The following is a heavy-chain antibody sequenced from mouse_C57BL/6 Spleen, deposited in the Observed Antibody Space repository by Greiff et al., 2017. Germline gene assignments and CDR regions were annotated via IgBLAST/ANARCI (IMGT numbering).Heavy chain of an antibody. Sequence: QVQLQQPGAELVKPGASVKLSCKASGYTFTSYWMHWVKQRPGQGLEWIGMIHPNSGSTNYNEKFKSKATLTVDKSSSTAYMQRSSLTSEDSAVYYCARGDYDYDAGYFDYWGQGTTLTVSS. CDR2: IHPNSGST. D-gene: IGHD2-4*01. CDR3: ARGDYDYDAGYFDY. J-gene: IGHJ2*01. V-gene: IGHV1-64*01. CDR1: GYTFTSYW.